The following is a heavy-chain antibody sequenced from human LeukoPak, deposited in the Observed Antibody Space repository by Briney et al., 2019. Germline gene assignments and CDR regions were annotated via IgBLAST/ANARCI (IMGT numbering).Heavy chain of an antibody. CDR1: GFTFSSYA. J-gene: IGHJ4*02. CDR3: AKALTPPNYYDSSGYDY. Sequence: PGGSLRLSCAASGFTFSSYAMSWVRQAPGKGLEWVSGISWNSGSIGYADSVKGRFTISRDNAKNSLYLQMDSLRAEDTALYYCAKALTPPNYYDSSGYDYWGQGTLVTVSS. CDR2: ISWNSGSI. V-gene: IGHV3-9*01. D-gene: IGHD3-22*01.